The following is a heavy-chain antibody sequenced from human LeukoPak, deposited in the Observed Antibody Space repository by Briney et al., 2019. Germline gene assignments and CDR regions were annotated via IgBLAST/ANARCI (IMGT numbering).Heavy chain of an antibody. Sequence: GGSLRLSCAASGFTFSSYWMPWVRQAPGKGLVWVSRINSDGSSTSYADSVKGRFTISRDNAKNTLYLQMNSLRAEDTAVYYCARTLYSSGWYLPFDYWGQGTLVTVSS. D-gene: IGHD6-19*01. CDR3: ARTLYSSGWYLPFDY. CDR1: GFTFSSYW. V-gene: IGHV3-74*01. CDR2: INSDGSST. J-gene: IGHJ4*02.